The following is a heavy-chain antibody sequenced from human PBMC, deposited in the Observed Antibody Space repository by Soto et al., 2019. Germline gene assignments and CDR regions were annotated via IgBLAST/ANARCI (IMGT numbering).Heavy chain of an antibody. V-gene: IGHV4-31*03. Sequence: QVQLQESGPGLVKPSQTLSLTCTVSGGSISSGGYYWSWIRQHPGKGLEWIGYIYYSGSTYYNPSLKSRVTIAVDTSKNKVSLKLSSVTAADTAVYYCARGPLIYYYGDYGIDPWGQGSLVTVSS. CDR2: IYYSGST. CDR3: ARGPLIYYYGDYGIDP. D-gene: IGHD4-17*01. J-gene: IGHJ5*02. CDR1: GGSISSGGYY.